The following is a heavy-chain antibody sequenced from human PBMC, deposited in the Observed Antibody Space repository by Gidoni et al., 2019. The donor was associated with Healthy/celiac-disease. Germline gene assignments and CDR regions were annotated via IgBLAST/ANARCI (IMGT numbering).Heavy chain of an antibody. D-gene: IGHD5-12*01. Sequence: QVQLQESGPGLVKPSGTLSRTCPVSGGSISSSNWWSWVRQPPGKGLEWMGENYHSGSNNYNPSLKSRVTISVDKSKNQFSLKLSSVTAADTAVYYCGREWTNDYYGMDVWGQGTTVTVSS. CDR3: GREWTNDYYGMDV. CDR1: GGSISSSNW. CDR2: NYHSGSN. J-gene: IGHJ6*02. V-gene: IGHV4-4*02.